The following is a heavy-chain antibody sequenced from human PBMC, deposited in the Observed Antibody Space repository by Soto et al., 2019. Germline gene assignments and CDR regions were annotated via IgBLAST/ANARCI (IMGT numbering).Heavy chain of an antibody. CDR3: ARHRGKPKYSSSWYYFDY. J-gene: IGHJ4*02. D-gene: IGHD6-13*01. CDR2: IYYSGST. Sequence: QLQLQESGPGLVKPSETLSLTCTVSGGSISSSSYYWGWIRQPPGKGLEWIGSIYYSGSTYYNPSLKSRVTISVDTSKNQFSLKLSSVTAADTAVYYCARHRGKPKYSSSWYYFDYWGQGTLVTVSS. V-gene: IGHV4-39*01. CDR1: GGSISSSSYY.